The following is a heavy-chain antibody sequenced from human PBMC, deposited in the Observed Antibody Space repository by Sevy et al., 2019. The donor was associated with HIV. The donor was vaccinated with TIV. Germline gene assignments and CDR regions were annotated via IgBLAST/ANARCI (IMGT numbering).Heavy chain of an antibody. CDR3: ARAPTDFWTGGMDV. D-gene: IGHD3-3*01. CDR1: EYAFTGYY. Sequence: GGSLRLSCQAFEYAFTGYYIHWVRQAPGEGLEWMGRINPISGATDDSHKFQGRVTMTRGTSISTAYMDVSSLRSDDTAVYYCARAPTDFWTGGMDVWGQGTVVNVSS. J-gene: IGHJ6*02. CDR2: INPISGAT. V-gene: IGHV1-2*06.